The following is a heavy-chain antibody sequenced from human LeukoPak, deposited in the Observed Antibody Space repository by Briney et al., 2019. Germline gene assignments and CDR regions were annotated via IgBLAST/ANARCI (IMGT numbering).Heavy chain of an antibody. J-gene: IGHJ6*03. V-gene: IGHV1-69*05. CDR1: GGTFSSYA. D-gene: IGHD3-10*01. CDR3: ARGTTMVQGVIKAHYYYYYMDV. CDR2: IIPIFGTA. Sequence: GASVKVSCKTSGGTFSSYAISWVRQAPGQGLEWMGGIIPIFGTANYAQKFQGRVTITTDESTSTAYMELSSLRSEDTAVYYCARGTTMVQGVIKAHYYYYYMDVWGKGTTVTVSS.